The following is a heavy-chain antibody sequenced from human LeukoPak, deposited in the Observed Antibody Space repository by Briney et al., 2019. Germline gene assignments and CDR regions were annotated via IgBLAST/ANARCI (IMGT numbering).Heavy chain of an antibody. V-gene: IGHV3-23*01. J-gene: IGHJ6*02. CDR1: AFTFSSYA. CDR2: ISGSGGST. Sequence: GGSLRLSCADSAFTFSSYAMSWVRQAPGKGLEWVSAISGSGGSTQYADSVKGRFTISRDNSKNTLYLQMNSLRVDDTAVYYCAKGITMFGVVKNGMDVWGQGTTVTVSS. D-gene: IGHD3-3*01. CDR3: AKGITMFGVVKNGMDV.